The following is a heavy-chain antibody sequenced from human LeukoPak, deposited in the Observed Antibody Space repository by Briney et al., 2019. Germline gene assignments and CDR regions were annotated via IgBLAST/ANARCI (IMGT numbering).Heavy chain of an antibody. J-gene: IGHJ4*02. V-gene: IGHV4-4*07. CDR3: ARGTSGYDSSRYYRSGYYFDY. CDR2: ISTSGST. D-gene: IGHD3-22*01. Sequence: PSETLSLTCTVSGGSISSYYWSWIRQPAGKGLESIGHISTSGSTNYNPSLKSRVTMSVDTSKNQFSLKLSSVTAADTAVYYCARGTSGYDSSRYYRSGYYFDYWGQGTLVTVSS. CDR1: GGSISSYY.